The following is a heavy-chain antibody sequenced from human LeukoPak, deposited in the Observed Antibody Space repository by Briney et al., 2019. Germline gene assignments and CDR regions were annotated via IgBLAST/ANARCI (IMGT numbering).Heavy chain of an antibody. CDR1: GFTFSDDY. Sequence: PGGSLRLSCAASGFTFSDDYMSWIRQAPGKGLEWVSYISSRSNYTNYADSVKGRFTISRDNAKHSLYLQMNSLRAEDTAVYYCARGEEHSSSSGPVDYWGQGTLVTVSS. V-gene: IGHV3-11*06. J-gene: IGHJ4*02. CDR3: ARGEEHSSSSGPVDY. CDR2: ISSRSNYT. D-gene: IGHD6-6*01.